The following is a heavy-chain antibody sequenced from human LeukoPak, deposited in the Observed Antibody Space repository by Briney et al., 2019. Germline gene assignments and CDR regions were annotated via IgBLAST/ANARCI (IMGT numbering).Heavy chain of an antibody. J-gene: IGHJ4*02. CDR1: GFTFSNYA. D-gene: IGHD6-19*01. Sequence: GGSLRLSCAASGFTFSNYAMHWVRQAPGKGLEWVACISYDGGNKYYSDSMKGRFTISRDNSKNTLYLQMDSLRTEDAAVYYSGSRGYWGQGTLVTVSS. CDR2: ISYDGGNK. V-gene: IGHV3-30-3*01. CDR3: GSRGY.